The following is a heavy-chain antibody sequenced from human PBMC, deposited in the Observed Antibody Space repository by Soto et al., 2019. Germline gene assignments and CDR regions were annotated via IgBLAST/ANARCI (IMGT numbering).Heavy chain of an antibody. CDR3: AKSGVDTFGLSY. Sequence: EVQLVESGGGLVQPGGSLRLSCAVSGFTFSSFWMHWVRQAPGEGLVWVSRINTDGSSTSYADSVKGRFTISRDNAKNTLYLQMNSLRFEDTAMYYCAKSGVDTFGLSYWGQGTLVTVSS. J-gene: IGHJ4*02. CDR1: GFTFSSFW. CDR2: INTDGSST. V-gene: IGHV3-74*01. D-gene: IGHD5-18*01.